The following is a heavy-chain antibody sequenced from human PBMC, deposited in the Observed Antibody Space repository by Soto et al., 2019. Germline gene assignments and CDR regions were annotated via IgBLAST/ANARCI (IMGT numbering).Heavy chain of an antibody. CDR2: ISPYNDHT. D-gene: IGHD3-16*01. CDR3: ARGGYYDNSWGKLSHDGLDV. CDR1: GYTFIRYG. J-gene: IGHJ6*02. Sequence: QVQLAQSTGEVKKPGASVRVSCKATGYTFIRYGIAWVRQAPGQGFEWMGWISPYNDHTVYAQKFQGRVTMTADTPTRTVYMKLRGLKSDDTAVYYCARGGYYDNSWGKLSHDGLDVWGQGTSVSVSS. V-gene: IGHV1-18*01.